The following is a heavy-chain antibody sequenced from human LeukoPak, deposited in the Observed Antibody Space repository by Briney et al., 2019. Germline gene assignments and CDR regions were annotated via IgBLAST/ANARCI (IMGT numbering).Heavy chain of an antibody. CDR3: AREELQQQLAAFDI. V-gene: IGHV3-30-3*01. J-gene: IGHJ3*02. D-gene: IGHD6-13*01. Sequence: GGSLRLSCAASGFTFSSYAMHWVRQAPGKGLEWVAVISYDGSNKYYADSVKGRFTISRDNSKNTLYLQMNSLRAEDTAVYYCAREELQQQLAAFDIWGQGTMVTVSS. CDR2: ISYDGSNK. CDR1: GFTFSSYA.